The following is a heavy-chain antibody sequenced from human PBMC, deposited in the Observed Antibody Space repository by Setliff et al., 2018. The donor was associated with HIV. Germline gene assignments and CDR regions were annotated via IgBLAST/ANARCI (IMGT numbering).Heavy chain of an antibody. CDR3: ERRHTAFDP. CDR1: GGSISSYY. D-gene: IGHD5-18*01. V-gene: IGHV4-59*08. J-gene: IGHJ5*02. Sequence: SETLSLTCTVSGGSISSYYWSWIRQPPGKGLEWIVYIYYSGSPNYNPSLKSRVTISIDTSRNQFTLKLTSVTAADTAMYYCERRHTAFDPWGQGTLVTVSS. CDR2: IYYSGSP.